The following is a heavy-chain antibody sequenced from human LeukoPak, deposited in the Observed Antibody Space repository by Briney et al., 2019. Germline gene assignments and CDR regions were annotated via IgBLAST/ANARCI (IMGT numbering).Heavy chain of an antibody. J-gene: IGHJ4*02. CDR2: IYSSGIT. CDR1: GGSISSYY. V-gene: IGHV4-4*07. D-gene: IGHD5-12*01. Sequence: SETLSLTCTVSGGSISSYYWSWIRQPAGKGLEWIGRIYSSGITNYNPSLKGRVTISADTSKNQFSLKLSSVTAADTAVYYCARDLRGYDSFDCWGQGTLVTVSS. CDR3: ARDLRGYDSFDC.